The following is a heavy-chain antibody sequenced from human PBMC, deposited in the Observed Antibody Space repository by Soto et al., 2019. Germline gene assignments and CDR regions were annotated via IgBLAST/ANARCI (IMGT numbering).Heavy chain of an antibody. Sequence: EVQLVESGGDLVQPGGSLRLSCAASGFTFSSHEMNWIRQAPGKGLEWVSYISSSGTTMYYADSVKGRFTISRDNAKNSQFLQMNSLRAEDTALYYCARGGVYWGQGTLVTVSS. CDR2: ISSSGTTM. CDR3: ARGGVY. D-gene: IGHD2-8*01. CDR1: GFTFSSHE. J-gene: IGHJ4*02. V-gene: IGHV3-48*03.